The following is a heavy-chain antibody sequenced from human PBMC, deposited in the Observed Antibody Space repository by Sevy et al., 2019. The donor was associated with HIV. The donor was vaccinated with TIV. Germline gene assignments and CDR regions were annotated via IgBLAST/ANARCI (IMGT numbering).Heavy chain of an antibody. CDR1: GFTFSNAW. CDR2: IKSKTDGGTT. CDR3: TTDINYYYDSSGYYYY. D-gene: IGHD3-22*01. V-gene: IGHV3-15*01. J-gene: IGHJ4*02. Sequence: GGSLRLSCAASGFTFSNAWMSWVRQAPGKGLEWVGRIKSKTDGGTTDHAEPGKGRFTISRDDSKNMLYLQMNSLKTEETAVYYCTTDINYYYDSSGYYYYWGQGTLVTVSS.